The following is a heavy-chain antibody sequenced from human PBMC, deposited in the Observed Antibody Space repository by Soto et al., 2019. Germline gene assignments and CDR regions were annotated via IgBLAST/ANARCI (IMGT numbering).Heavy chain of an antibody. CDR3: AVVPAANGHYGMDV. J-gene: IGHJ6*02. V-gene: IGHV3-48*01. D-gene: IGHD2-2*01. CDR1: GFTFSSYD. CDR2: ISSNSYTI. Sequence: PGGSLRLSCAASGFTFSSYDMNWVRQAPGEGLEWVSYISSNSYTIYYADSVKGRFTISRDNAKNSLYLQMNSLRAEDTAVYYCAVVPAANGHYGMDVWGQGTTVTVSS.